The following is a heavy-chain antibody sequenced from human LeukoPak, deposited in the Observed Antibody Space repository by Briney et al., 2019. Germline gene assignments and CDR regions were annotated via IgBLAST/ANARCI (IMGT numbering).Heavy chain of an antibody. Sequence: PGGSLRLSCAASGFTFKSYAMSWVRQAPGKGLEWVSTITKSGDTIYYADSVKGRFTISRDNSKNTLSLEMHSLRADDTAVYYCSKVFGGFYYGSFDYWGQGTLVTVSP. CDR3: SKVFGGFYYGSFDY. J-gene: IGHJ4*02. D-gene: IGHD4-17*01. V-gene: IGHV3-23*01. CDR1: GFTFKSYA. CDR2: ITKSGDTI.